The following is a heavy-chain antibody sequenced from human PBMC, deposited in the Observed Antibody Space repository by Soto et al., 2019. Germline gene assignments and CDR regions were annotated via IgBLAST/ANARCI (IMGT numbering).Heavy chain of an antibody. CDR3: ARGTIPYPGYYYYYMDV. J-gene: IGHJ6*03. CDR1: GGSISSGGYY. D-gene: IGHD3-3*01. V-gene: IGHV4-31*03. Sequence: TLSLTCTVSGGSISSGGYYWSWIRQHPGKGLEWIGYIYYSGSTYYNPSLKSRVTISVDTSKNQFSLKLSSVTAADTAVYYCARGTIPYPGYYYYYMDVWGKGTTVTVSS. CDR2: IYYSGST.